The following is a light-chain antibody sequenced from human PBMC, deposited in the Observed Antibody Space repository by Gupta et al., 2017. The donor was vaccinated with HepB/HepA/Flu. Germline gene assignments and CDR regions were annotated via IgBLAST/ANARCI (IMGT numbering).Light chain of an antibody. Sequence: QSVLTQPPSVSGAPGQRVTISCTGSSSNIGAGYDVHWYQQLPGTAPKLLIYGNINRPSGVPDRFSGSKSATSASPALTGLQAEDEADYYCQSYDSSLSSSVFGGGTKLTVL. V-gene: IGLV1-40*01. J-gene: IGLJ2*01. CDR1: SSNIGAGYD. CDR3: QSYDSSLSSSV. CDR2: GNI.